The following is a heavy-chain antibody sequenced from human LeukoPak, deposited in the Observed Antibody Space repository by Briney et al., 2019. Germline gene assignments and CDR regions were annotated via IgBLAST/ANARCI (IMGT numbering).Heavy chain of an antibody. J-gene: IGHJ6*03. CDR3: AKGHGWEASYYYYYMDV. CDR1: GFNFSSYW. Sequence: GGSLRLSCAASGFNFSSYWMSWVRQAPGKGLEWMANIKQDGNKKYYVDSVKGRFTISRDNSKNTLYLKMNSLRAEDTAVYYCAKGHGWEASYYYYYMDVWGKGTTVTISS. D-gene: IGHD1-26*01. V-gene: IGHV3-7*01. CDR2: IKQDGNKK.